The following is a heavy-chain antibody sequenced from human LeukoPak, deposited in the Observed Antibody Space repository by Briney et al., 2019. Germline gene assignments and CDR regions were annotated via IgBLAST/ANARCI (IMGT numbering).Heavy chain of an antibody. D-gene: IGHD1-26*01. Sequence: GGSLRLSCSASGSTFSSYAMHWVRQAPGKGLEYVSAISSNGGSTYYADSVKGRFTISRDNSKNTLYLQMSSLRAEDTAVYYCVTESIVGATTGDYWGQGTLVTVSS. CDR3: VTESIVGATTGDY. CDR2: ISSNGGST. J-gene: IGHJ4*02. CDR1: GSTFSSYA. V-gene: IGHV3-64D*06.